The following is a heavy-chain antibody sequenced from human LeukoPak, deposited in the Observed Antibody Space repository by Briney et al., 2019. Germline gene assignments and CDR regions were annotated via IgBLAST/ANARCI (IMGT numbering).Heavy chain of an antibody. CDR3: AKGVYCSGGSCPLPNWFDP. D-gene: IGHD2-15*01. V-gene: IGHV1-69*13. J-gene: IGHJ5*02. CDR1: GGTFSSYA. Sequence: GASVKVSCKASGGTFSSYAISWVRQAPGQGLEWMGGTIPTFGTANYAQKFQGRVTITADESTSTAYMELSSLRSEDTAVYYCAKGVYCSGGSCPLPNWFDPWGQGTLVTVSS. CDR2: TIPTFGTA.